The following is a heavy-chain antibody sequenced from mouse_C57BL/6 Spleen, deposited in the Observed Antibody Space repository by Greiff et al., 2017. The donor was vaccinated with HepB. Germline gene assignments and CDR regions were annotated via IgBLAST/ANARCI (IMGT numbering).Heavy chain of an antibody. CDR1: GFTFSSYA. D-gene: IGHD1-1*01. Sequence: EVKLMESGGGLVKPGGSLKLSCAASGFTFSSYAMSWVRQTPEKRLEWVATISDGGSYTYYPDNVKGRFTISRDNAKNNLYLQMSHLKSEDTAMYYCARSITTVERPFDYWGQGTTLTVSS. V-gene: IGHV5-4*03. CDR2: ISDGGSYT. CDR3: ARSITTVERPFDY. J-gene: IGHJ2*01.